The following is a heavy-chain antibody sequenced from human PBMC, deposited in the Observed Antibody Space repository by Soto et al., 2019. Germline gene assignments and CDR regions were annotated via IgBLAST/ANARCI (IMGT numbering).Heavy chain of an antibody. V-gene: IGHV1-69*01. D-gene: IGHD2-15*01. J-gene: IGHJ4*02. CDR1: GGTFTSYA. CDR2: IIPIFGTA. CDR3: ARDKEYCSGGSCYELDY. Sequence: QVQLVQSGAEVKKPGSSVKVSCKTSGGTFTSYAISWVRQAPGQGLEWMGGIIPIFGTANYAQKFQGRVTITADDSTSTAYMELSSLSSEDTAVYYCARDKEYCSGGSCYELDYWSQGTLVTVSS.